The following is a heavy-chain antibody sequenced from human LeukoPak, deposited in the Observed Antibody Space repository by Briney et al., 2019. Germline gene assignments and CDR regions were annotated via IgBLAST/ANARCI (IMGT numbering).Heavy chain of an antibody. CDR2: ISCYNGDT. CDR1: GYTFTHHG. V-gene: IGHV1-18*01. D-gene: IGHD3-22*01. Sequence: GASVKVFCKASGYTFTHHGISWVRQAPGQGLEWMGWISCYNGDTMYAQNVQGRVTMTTDTSTRTAYIELRSLSSDDTAMYYCARDPSNSSGYHAHFDSWGQGTLVTVSS. J-gene: IGHJ4*02. CDR3: ARDPSNSSGYHAHFDS.